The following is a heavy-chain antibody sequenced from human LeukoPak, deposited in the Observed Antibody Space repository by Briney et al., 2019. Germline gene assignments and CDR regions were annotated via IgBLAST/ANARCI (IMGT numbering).Heavy chain of an antibody. Sequence: SETLSLTCAVSGGSFSSSNWWSWVRQPPGKGLEWIGEIYHSGSTNYNSPLKSRVTISVDKSKNQFSLKLSSVTAADTAVYYCASCPSTAAPFDYWGQGTLVTVSS. CDR2: IYHSGST. D-gene: IGHD6-13*01. CDR1: GGSFSSSNW. J-gene: IGHJ4*02. CDR3: ASCPSTAAPFDY. V-gene: IGHV4-4*02.